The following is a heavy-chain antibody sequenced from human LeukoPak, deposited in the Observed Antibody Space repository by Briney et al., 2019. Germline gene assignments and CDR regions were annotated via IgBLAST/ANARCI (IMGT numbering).Heavy chain of an antibody. D-gene: IGHD5-18*01. CDR2: ISGSGGST. V-gene: IGHV3-23*01. Sequence: PGGSLRLSCAASGFTFSSYAMSWVRQAPGKGLEWVSAISGSGGSTYYADSVKGRFTISRDNSKNTLYLQMNSLRAEDTAVYYCAKDLDTAMVTGNDFDYWGQGTLVTVSS. J-gene: IGHJ4*02. CDR1: GFTFSSYA. CDR3: AKDLDTAMVTGNDFDY.